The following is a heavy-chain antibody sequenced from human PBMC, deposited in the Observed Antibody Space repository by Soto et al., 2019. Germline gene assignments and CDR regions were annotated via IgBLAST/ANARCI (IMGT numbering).Heavy chain of an antibody. D-gene: IGHD4-17*01. V-gene: IGHV3-33*01. J-gene: IGHJ4*02. CDR1: GFTFNTYG. Sequence: QVQLMESGGGVVQPGRSLRLSCAASGFTFNTYGIHWVRQAPGKGLEWVAVIWYAGSNKYYADSVKGRFTISRDNSKNTLYLQMNSLRAEDTAVYYCARCTVHFDYWGQGTMVTVSS. CDR3: ARCTVHFDY. CDR2: IWYAGSNK.